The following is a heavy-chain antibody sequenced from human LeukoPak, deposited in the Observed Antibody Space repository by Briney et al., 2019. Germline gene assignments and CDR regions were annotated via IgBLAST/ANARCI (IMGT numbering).Heavy chain of an antibody. CDR3: ATYSSLNRREFQY. CDR2: IKTDGSEK. D-gene: IGHD3-22*01. CDR1: GYTFSNHW. Sequence: GGSLRLSCEGSGYTFSNHWMGWVRQAPGKGLQWVANIKTDGSEKYYVDSVKGRFTISRDNAKNSLYLQMNSLRAEDTAVYYCATYSSLNRREFQYWGQGTLLTVSS. J-gene: IGHJ1*01. V-gene: IGHV3-7*01.